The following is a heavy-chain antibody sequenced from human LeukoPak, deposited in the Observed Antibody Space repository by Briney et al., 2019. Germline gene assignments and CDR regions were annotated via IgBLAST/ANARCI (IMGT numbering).Heavy chain of an antibody. D-gene: IGHD2-15*01. CDR2: ISYDGSNK. CDR1: GFTFSSYA. J-gene: IGHJ5*02. CDR3: ARQVVVVAATQGENWFDP. Sequence: GRSLRLSCAASGFTFSSYAMHWVRQAPGKGLEWVAVISYDGSNKYYADSVKGRFTISRDNSKNTLYLQMNSLRAEDTAVYYCARQVVVVAATQGENWFDPWGQGTLVTVSS. V-gene: IGHV3-30-3*01.